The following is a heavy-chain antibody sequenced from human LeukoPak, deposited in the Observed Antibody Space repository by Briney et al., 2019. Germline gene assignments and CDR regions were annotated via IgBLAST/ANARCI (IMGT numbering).Heavy chain of an antibody. CDR1: GFTFDDYA. J-gene: IGHJ4*02. D-gene: IGHD6-13*01. V-gene: IGHV3-9*01. CDR2: ISWNSGSI. Sequence: GRSLRLSCAASGFTFDDYAMHWVRQAPGKGLEWVSGISWNSGSIGYADSVKGRFTISRDNAKNSLYLQMNSLRAEDTALYYCAKSQGSIAAAGTFDYWGQGTLVTVSS. CDR3: AKSQGSIAAAGTFDY.